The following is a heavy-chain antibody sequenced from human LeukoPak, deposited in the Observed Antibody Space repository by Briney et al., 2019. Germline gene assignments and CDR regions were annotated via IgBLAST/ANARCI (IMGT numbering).Heavy chain of an antibody. D-gene: IGHD1-1*01. Sequence: SETLSLTCAVYGGPFSGYYWSWIRQPPGKGLEWIGEINHSGSTNYNPSLKSRVTISVDTSKNQFSLKLSSVTAADTAVYYCARDGYNYGLDRFDYWGQGTLVTVSS. V-gene: IGHV4-34*01. CDR1: GGPFSGYY. J-gene: IGHJ4*02. CDR2: INHSGST. CDR3: ARDGYNYGLDRFDY.